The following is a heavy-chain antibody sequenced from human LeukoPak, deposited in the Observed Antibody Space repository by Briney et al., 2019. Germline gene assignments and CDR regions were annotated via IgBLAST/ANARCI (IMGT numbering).Heavy chain of an antibody. Sequence: GGSLRLSCAASGFTLRSYDMSWVRQAPGKGLEWVAATSGSGVNSYYADSVRGRFTISRDNSQNTLYLQMDSLRAEDTALYYCAKEYSGYDFDNWGQGTLVTVSS. CDR3: AKEYSGYDFDN. CDR2: TSGSGVNS. CDR1: GFTLRSYD. V-gene: IGHV3-23*01. J-gene: IGHJ4*02. D-gene: IGHD5-12*01.